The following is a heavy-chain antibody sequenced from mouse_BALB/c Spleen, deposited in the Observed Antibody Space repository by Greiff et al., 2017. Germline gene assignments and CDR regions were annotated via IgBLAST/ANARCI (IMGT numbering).Heavy chain of an antibody. V-gene: IGHV2-9*02. CDR3: AREDGYDAWFAY. CDR2: IWAGGST. Sequence: VNVVESGPGLVAPSQSLSITCTVSGFSLTSYGVHWVRQPPGKGLEWLGVIWAGGSTNYNSALMSRLSISKDNSKSQVFLKMNSLQTDDTAMYYCAREDGYDAWFAYWGQGTLVTVSA. J-gene: IGHJ3*01. D-gene: IGHD2-2*01. CDR1: GFSLTSYG.